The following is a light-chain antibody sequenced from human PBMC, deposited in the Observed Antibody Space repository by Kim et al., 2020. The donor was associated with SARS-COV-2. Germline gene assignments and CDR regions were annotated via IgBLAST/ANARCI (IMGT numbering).Light chain of an antibody. J-gene: IGLJ3*02. Sequence: PRLPARFTSGGTNIGRKGLLWYLQRRSQAPVLVIYSDSDRPSGMPERFSGSNAGKTATLTISRIEAWDEAVYYCQVWDSSSDRPVFGGGTQLTVL. CDR1: NIGRKG. V-gene: IGLV3-21*04. CDR3: QVWDSSSDRPV. CDR2: SDS.